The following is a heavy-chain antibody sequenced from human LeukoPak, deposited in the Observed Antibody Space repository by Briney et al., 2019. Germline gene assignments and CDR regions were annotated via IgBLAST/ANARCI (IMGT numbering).Heavy chain of an antibody. J-gene: IGHJ4*02. CDR2: IKSKTDGGTT. CDR3: TTTPTKYYDFWGAYNDY. CDR1: GFTFTNAW. Sequence: GGSLRLSCAASGFTFTNAWMNWVRQAPGKGLEWVGRIKSKTDGGTTDYAAPVKGRFTISRDDSKNTLYLQMNSLKTEDTAVYYCTTTPTKYYDFWGAYNDYWGQGTLVTVSS. V-gene: IGHV3-15*07. D-gene: IGHD3-3*01.